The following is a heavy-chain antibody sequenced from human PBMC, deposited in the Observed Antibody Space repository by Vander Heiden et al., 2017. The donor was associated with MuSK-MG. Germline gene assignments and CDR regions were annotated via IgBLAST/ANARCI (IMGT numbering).Heavy chain of an antibody. D-gene: IGHD1-7*01. CDR3: ARVFSGTTFWFDP. J-gene: IGHJ5*02. CDR2: IYYSGST. V-gene: IGHV4-59*01. Sequence: QVQLQESGPGLVKPSETLSLTCTVSGGSISSYYWSWIRQPPGKGLEWIGYIYYSGSTNYNPSLKSRVTISVDTSKNQFSLKLSSVTAADTAMYYCARVFSGTTFWFDPWGQGTLVTVSS. CDR1: GGSISSYY.